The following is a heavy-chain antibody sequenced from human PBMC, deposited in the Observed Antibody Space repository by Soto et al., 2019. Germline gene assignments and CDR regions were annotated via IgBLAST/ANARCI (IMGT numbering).Heavy chain of an antibody. CDR1: GYTFTSYY. D-gene: IGHD3-22*01. Sequence: GASVKVSCKASGYTFTSYYMHWVRQAPGQGFEWMGRINPSDGNTSYAQKFQGRVTMTTDTSTSTAYMELRSLRSDDTAVYYCARDVYYYDSSGYEPFDYWGQGTLVTVSS. CDR2: INPSDGNT. V-gene: IGHV1-46*01. CDR3: ARDVYYYDSSGYEPFDY. J-gene: IGHJ4*02.